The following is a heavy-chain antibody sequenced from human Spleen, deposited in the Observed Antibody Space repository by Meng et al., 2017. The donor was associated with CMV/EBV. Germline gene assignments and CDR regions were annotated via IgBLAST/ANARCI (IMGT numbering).Heavy chain of an antibody. J-gene: IGHJ4*02. CDR3: ARDLSNWNYGGCVDS. CDR2: VNPNSGNT. D-gene: IGHD1-7*01. CDR1: GYTVTSYY. V-gene: IGHV1-2*02. Sequence: SGYTVTSYYKHWVRQAPGQGLEWMGCVNPNSGNTNYAQKFQSRVTITRDTSISTAYMELSRLRSDDTAVYYCARDLSNWNYGGCVDSWGQGTLVTVSS.